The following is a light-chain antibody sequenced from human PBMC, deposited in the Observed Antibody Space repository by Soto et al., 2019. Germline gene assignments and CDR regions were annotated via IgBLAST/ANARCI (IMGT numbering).Light chain of an antibody. V-gene: IGKV3-20*01. CDR2: STS. J-gene: IGKJ1*01. CDR3: QQYGNSPWT. Sequence: EIVLTQSPGTLSLSLGERGTLSCRASQRLGSSNLAWYQQKPGQAPRLLIYSTSSRATGIPDRFSGSGSGTEFTLTISRLEPEDFAVYYCQQYGNSPWTFGQGTKVDIK. CDR1: QRLGSSN.